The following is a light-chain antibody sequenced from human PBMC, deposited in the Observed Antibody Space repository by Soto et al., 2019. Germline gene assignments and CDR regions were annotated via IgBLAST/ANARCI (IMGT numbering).Light chain of an antibody. V-gene: IGKV3-20*01. CDR3: QQYGSSPLIS. CDR1: QSAGNF. CDR2: YIS. J-gene: IGKJ5*01. Sequence: EIVMTQSPATLSVSPGETASLSCRASQSAGNFLAWYQQKPGQAPRLLIYYISTRATGIPARFSGGGSGTDFTLTISRLEPEDLAVYYCQQYGSSPLISFGQGARLEIK.